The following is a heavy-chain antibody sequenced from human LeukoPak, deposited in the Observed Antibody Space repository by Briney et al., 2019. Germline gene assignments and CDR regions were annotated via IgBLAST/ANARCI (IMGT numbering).Heavy chain of an antibody. CDR2: ISYDGSNK. CDR1: GFTFSSYG. J-gene: IGHJ4*02. D-gene: IGHD3-22*01. Sequence: GGSLRLSCAASGFTFSSYGMHWVRQAPGKGLEWVAVISYDGSNKYYADSVKGRFTISRDNSKNTLYLQMNSLRAEDTAEYYCAKDRSNALRYYDSLIDYWGQGTLVTVSS. V-gene: IGHV3-30*18. CDR3: AKDRSNALRYYDSLIDY.